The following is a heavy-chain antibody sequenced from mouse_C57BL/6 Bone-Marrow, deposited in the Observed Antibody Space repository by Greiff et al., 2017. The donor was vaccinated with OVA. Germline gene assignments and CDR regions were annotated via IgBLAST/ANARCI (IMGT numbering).Heavy chain of an antibody. CDR3: ARASPSYDDDVSWFAY. V-gene: IGHV1-26*01. CDR1: GYTFTDYY. CDR2: INPNNGGT. D-gene: IGHD2-4*01. Sequence: VQLQQSGPELVKPGASVKISCKASGYTFTDYYMNWVKQSHGKSLEWIGDINPNNGGTSYNQKFKGKATLTVDKFSSTAYMELRSLTSEDSAVYYCARASPSYDDDVSWFAYWGQGTLVTVSA. J-gene: IGHJ3*01.